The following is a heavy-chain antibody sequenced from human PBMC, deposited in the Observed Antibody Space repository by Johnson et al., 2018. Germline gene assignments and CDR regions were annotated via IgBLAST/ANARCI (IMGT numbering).Heavy chain of an antibody. J-gene: IGHJ6*02. CDR3: AKLTIFGVVSPDYYGMDV. CDR1: GFTFSSYG. D-gene: IGHD3-3*01. CDR2: IYSGGST. Sequence: QVELVQSGGGVVQPGRSLGLPCAASGFTFSSYGMHWVRQAPGKGLEWVSVIYSGGSTYYADSVKGRFTISRDNSKNTLYFQMNSLRAEDTDVYYCAKLTIFGVVSPDYYGMDVWGQGTTVTVSS. V-gene: IGHV3-NL1*01.